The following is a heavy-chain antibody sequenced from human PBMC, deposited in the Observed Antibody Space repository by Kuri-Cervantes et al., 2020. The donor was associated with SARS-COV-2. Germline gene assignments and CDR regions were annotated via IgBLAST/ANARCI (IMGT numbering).Heavy chain of an antibody. CDR3: ARGGDFWYFYYGMDV. J-gene: IGHJ6*02. CDR1: GFAFTSSA. CDR2: IVVGSGNT. D-gene: IGHD3-3*01. Sequence: SVKVSCKASGFAFTSSAVQWVRQARGQRLEWIGWIVVGSGNTNYAQKFQGRVTITRDTSASTAYMELSSLRSEDTAVYYCARGGDFWYFYYGMDVWGQGTTVTVSS. V-gene: IGHV1-58*01.